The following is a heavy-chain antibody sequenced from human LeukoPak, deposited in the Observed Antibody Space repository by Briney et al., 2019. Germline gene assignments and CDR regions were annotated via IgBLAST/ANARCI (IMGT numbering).Heavy chain of an antibody. CDR2: LYHSGST. CDR1: GASVSSGSYY. Sequence: SETLSLTCSVSGASVSSGSYYWSWIRQPPGKGLEWIGYLYHSGSTNYNPSPKSRVTLSLHKPKNHFSLMLTPLPAAHAAVYYCASRHGDSGSSNCWGQGALVTVSS. V-gene: IGHV4-61*01. J-gene: IGHJ4*02. D-gene: IGHD3-10*01. CDR3: ASRHGDSGSSNC.